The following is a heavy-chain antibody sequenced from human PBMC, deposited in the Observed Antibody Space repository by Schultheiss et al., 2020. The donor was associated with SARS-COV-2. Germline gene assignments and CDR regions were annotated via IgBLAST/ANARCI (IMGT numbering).Heavy chain of an antibody. J-gene: IGHJ4*02. D-gene: IGHD1-26*01. Sequence: SETLSLTCTVSGGSISSSSYYWGWIRQPPGKGLEWIGSIYYSGSTNYNPSLKSRVTISVDTSKNQFSLKLSSVTAADTAVYYCARGSGSWYSGSYFDYWGQGTLVTVSS. CDR2: IYYSGST. CDR3: ARGSGSWYSGSYFDY. CDR1: GGSISSSSYY. V-gene: IGHV4-39*07.